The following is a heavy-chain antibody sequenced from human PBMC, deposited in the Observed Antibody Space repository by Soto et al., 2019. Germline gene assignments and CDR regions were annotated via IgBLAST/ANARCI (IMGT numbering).Heavy chain of an antibody. Sequence: GASVKVSCKASGGTFSSYAISWVRQAPGQGLEWMGGIIPIVGTANYAQKFQGRVTITADESTSTAYMELSSLRSEDTAVYYCTRSRPYYYDSSGYHNYYYYGMDVWGQGTTVTVSS. J-gene: IGHJ6*02. V-gene: IGHV1-69*13. CDR1: GGTFSSYA. D-gene: IGHD3-22*01. CDR2: IIPIVGTA. CDR3: TRSRPYYYDSSGYHNYYYYGMDV.